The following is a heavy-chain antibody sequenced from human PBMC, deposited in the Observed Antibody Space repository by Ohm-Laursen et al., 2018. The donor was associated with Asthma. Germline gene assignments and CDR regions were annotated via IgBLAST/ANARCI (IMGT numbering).Heavy chain of an antibody. CDR3: ARDIGVSGWCVLDFDH. V-gene: IGHV3-48*01. CDR1: GFTFSSYS. Sequence: SLRLSCAASGFTFSSYSMNWVRQAPGKGLEWVSYITSYSSTTYYADSVKGRFTISRDNAKNSLYLQMNSLRAQDTAVYYCARDIGVSGWCVLDFDHWGQGTLVTVSS. D-gene: IGHD6-19*01. CDR2: ITSYSSTT. J-gene: IGHJ4*02.